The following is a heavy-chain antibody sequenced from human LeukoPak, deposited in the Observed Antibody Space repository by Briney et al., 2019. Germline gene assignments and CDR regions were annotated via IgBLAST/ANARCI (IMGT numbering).Heavy chain of an antibody. D-gene: IGHD1-14*01. CDR3: VTANYYYGMDV. V-gene: IGHV1-8*02. Sequence: ASVKVSCKASGGTFSSYAISWVRQAPGQGLEWMGWMNPNSGNTGYAQKFQGRVTMTRNTSISTAYMELSSLRSEDTAVYYCVTANYYYGMDVWGQGTTVTVSS. CDR2: MNPNSGNT. J-gene: IGHJ6*02. CDR1: GGTFSSYA.